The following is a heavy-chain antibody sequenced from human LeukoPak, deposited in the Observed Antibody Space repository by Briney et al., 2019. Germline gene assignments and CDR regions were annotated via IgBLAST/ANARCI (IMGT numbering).Heavy chain of an antibody. J-gene: IGHJ4*02. Sequence: GGSLRLSCAASGFAFSDHYMDWVRQAPGKGLEWVGRIRDKGNSYTTEYAASVKGTFTISRDDSKNSVYLQMNSLKTEDTAVYYCARVRYYYDSSGYYVNWGQGTLVTVSS. V-gene: IGHV3-72*01. CDR2: IRDKGNSYTT. CDR3: ARVRYYYDSSGYYVN. CDR1: GFAFSDHY. D-gene: IGHD3-22*01.